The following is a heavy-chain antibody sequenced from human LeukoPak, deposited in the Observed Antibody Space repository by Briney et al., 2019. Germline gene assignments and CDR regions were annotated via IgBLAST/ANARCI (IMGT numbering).Heavy chain of an antibody. CDR3: ARGSSGTTKRYYFDN. D-gene: IGHD3-22*01. CDR1: GASISGFY. CDR2: LYSDGTT. J-gene: IGHJ4*02. V-gene: IGHV4-4*07. Sequence: SETLSLTCTVSGASISGFYWTWVRQPADKGLEWIGRLYSDGTTYYNPSLKSWVTMSVDTSKNQFSLKLRSVTAADTAVYYCARGSSGTTKRYYFDNWGQGALVTVSS.